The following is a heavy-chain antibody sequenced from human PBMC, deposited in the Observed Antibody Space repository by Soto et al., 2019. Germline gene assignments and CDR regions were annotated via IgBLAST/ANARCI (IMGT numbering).Heavy chain of an antibody. CDR2: ISPDGRNE. CDR3: ARENSRIAPRLFQH. CDR1: GFSFSDYA. V-gene: IGHV3-30*04. J-gene: IGHJ1*01. D-gene: IGHD6-6*01. Sequence: QVQLVESGGGAVQPGKSLRVSCVTSGFSFSDYAMHWARQAPGKGLEWVALISPDGRNESYAESAKGRFTISSDNSKNTVYLQMYSLRPEDAALYYCARENSRIAPRLFQHWGHGTLVTVSS.